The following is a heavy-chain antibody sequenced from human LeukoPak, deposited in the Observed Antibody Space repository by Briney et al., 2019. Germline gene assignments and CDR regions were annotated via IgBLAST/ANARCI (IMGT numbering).Heavy chain of an antibody. CDR3: ATGGGFYYGH. D-gene: IGHD3-22*01. Sequence: PGGSLRLSCAASGLSFSTYGMHWVRQAPGKGLEWVAAAQGDGRLQYYADSVKGRFTISKDISKSTLYVQMNSLRAEDTAVYYCATGGGFYYGHWGQGTLVTVSS. V-gene: IGHV3-30*02. CDR2: AQGDGRLQ. CDR1: GLSFSTYG. J-gene: IGHJ4*02.